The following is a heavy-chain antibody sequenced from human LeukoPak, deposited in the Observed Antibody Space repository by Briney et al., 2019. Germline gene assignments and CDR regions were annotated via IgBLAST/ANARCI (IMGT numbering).Heavy chain of an antibody. V-gene: IGHV3-48*03. D-gene: IGHD1-1*01. Sequence: GGSLRLSCAASGFTFSSYEMNWVRQAPGKGLEWVSYISSSGSTIYYADSVKGRFTISRDNAKNSLYLQMNSLRAEDTAVYYCATLPNFWNDDYFDYWGQGTLVTVSS. CDR3: ATLPNFWNDDYFDY. CDR2: ISSSGSTI. CDR1: GFTFSSYE. J-gene: IGHJ4*02.